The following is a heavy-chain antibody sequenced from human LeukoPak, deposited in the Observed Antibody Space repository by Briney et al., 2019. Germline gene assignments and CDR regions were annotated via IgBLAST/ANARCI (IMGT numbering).Heavy chain of an antibody. CDR1: GYSISSGYY. CDR3: ARDPYNWNWFDP. J-gene: IGHJ5*02. Sequence: SETLSLTCTVSGYSISSGYYWGWIRQPPGKGLEWIGSIYHSGSTYYNPSRKSRVTISVDTSKNQFSLKLSSVTAADTAVYYCARDPYNWNWFDPWGQGTLVTVSS. V-gene: IGHV4-38-2*02. CDR2: IYHSGST. D-gene: IGHD1-20*01.